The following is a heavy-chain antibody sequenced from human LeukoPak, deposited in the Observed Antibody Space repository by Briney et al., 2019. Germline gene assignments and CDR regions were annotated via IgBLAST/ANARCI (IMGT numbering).Heavy chain of an antibody. V-gene: IGHV3-21*01. J-gene: IGHJ6*04. CDR2: ISSTSSYI. CDR1: GFTFSSYT. D-gene: IGHD3-10*02. CDR3: AELGITMIGGV. Sequence: GGSLRLSCAASGFTFSSYTMNWVRQAPGKGLEWVSSISSTSSYIYYADSLKGRFTISRDNVKNSLYLQMNSLRAEDTAVYYCAELGITMIGGVWGKGTTVTISS.